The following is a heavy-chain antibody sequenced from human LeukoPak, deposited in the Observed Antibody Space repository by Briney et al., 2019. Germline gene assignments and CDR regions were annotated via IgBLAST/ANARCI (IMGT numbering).Heavy chain of an antibody. J-gene: IGHJ4*02. Sequence: PSETLSLTCTVSGGSISSYYWSWIRQPPGKGLEWIGYIYTSGSTNYNPSLKSRVTISVDTSKNQFSLKLSSVTAADTAFYYCARAIVVTAPKPHYFDSWGQGTLVTVSS. V-gene: IGHV4-4*09. CDR3: ARAIVVTAPKPHYFDS. CDR2: IYTSGST. D-gene: IGHD2-21*02. CDR1: GGSISSYY.